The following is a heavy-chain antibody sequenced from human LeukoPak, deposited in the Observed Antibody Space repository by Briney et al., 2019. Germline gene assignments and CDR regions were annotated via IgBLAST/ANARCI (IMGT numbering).Heavy chain of an antibody. Sequence: ASVKVSCKASGYTFTGYYMHWVRQAPGQGLEWTGWINPNSGGTNYAQKFQGRVTMTRDTSISTAYMELSRLRSDDTAVYYCARDLYNWNDEGYFDYWGQGTLVTVSS. J-gene: IGHJ4*02. CDR2: INPNSGGT. CDR3: ARDLYNWNDEGYFDY. V-gene: IGHV1-2*02. CDR1: GYTFTGYY. D-gene: IGHD1-1*01.